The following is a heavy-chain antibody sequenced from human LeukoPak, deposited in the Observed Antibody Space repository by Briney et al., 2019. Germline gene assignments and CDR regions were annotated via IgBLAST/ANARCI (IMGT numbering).Heavy chain of an antibody. CDR3: ARSEYSKSIWFDP. V-gene: IGHV1-46*01. J-gene: IGHJ5*02. CDR2: INPSGGTT. CDR1: GFKFTNFY. Sequence: GASVKISCKASGFKFTNFYFHWVRQAPGQGLEWMGIINPSGGTTTYAQKFQGNITMTRDTSTSTVYMEMTSLTSEDTAAYYCARSEYSKSIWFDPWGQGTLVTVSS. D-gene: IGHD6-6*01.